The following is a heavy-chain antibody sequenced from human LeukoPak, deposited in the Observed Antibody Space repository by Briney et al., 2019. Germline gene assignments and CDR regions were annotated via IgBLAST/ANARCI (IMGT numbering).Heavy chain of an antibody. CDR1: GYTFTSYD. Sequence: ASVKVSCKASGYTFTSYDINWVRQATGQGLEWMGWMNPNSGNTGYAQKFQGRVTMTRNTSISTAYMELSSLRSEDTAVYYCARGRDSSGYYPLFPLPFDYWGQGTLVTVSS. D-gene: IGHD3-22*01. J-gene: IGHJ4*02. V-gene: IGHV1-8*01. CDR3: ARGRDSSGYYPLFPLPFDY. CDR2: MNPNSGNT.